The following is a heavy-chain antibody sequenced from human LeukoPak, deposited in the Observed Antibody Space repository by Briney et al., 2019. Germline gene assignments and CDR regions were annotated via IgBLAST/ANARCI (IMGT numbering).Heavy chain of an antibody. J-gene: IGHJ6*03. CDR2: INPSGGST. D-gene: IGHD2-15*01. CDR1: GYTFTSYY. CDR3: ARGSVVVVATYYYYYMDV. Sequence: GASVKVSCKASGYTFTSYYMHWVRQAPGQGLEWMGIINPSGGSTSYAQKFQGRVTMTTDTSTSTAYMELRSLRSEDTAVYYCARGSVVVVATYYYYYMDVWGKGTTVTVSS. V-gene: IGHV1-46*01.